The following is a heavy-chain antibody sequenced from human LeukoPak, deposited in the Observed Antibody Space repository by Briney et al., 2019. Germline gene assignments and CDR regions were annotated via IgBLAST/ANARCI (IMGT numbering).Heavy chain of an antibody. CDR3: AKLGGYGTTY. CDR2: IRYDGSNK. J-gene: IGHJ4*02. V-gene: IGHV3-30*02. CDR1: GFTSSSYG. D-gene: IGHD1/OR15-1a*01. Sequence: GGSLRLSCAASGFTSSSYGIHWVRQAPGKGLEWVAFIRYDGSNKYYADSVKGRFTISRDNSKNTLYLQMNSLRAEDTAVYYCAKLGGYGTTYWGQGTLVTVSS.